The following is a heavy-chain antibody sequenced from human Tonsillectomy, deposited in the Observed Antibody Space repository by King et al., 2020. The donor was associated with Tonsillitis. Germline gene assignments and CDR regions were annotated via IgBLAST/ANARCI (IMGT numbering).Heavy chain of an antibody. V-gene: IGHV4-59*11. Sequence: QLQESGPGLVKPSETLSLTCTVSVGSLSIHHWSLVRQSPGKGLEWIGYRYYSGSTKYNPSLKSPVTISGDTAKTQLSLKLASVTAADTAVYFCAGTRSSAFYYDFWGQGSLVTVSS. D-gene: IGHD6-19*01. CDR3: AGTRSSAFYYDF. CDR2: RYYSGST. CDR1: VGSLSIHH. J-gene: IGHJ4*02.